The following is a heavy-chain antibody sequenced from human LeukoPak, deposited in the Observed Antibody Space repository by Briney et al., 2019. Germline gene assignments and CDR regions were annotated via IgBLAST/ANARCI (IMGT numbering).Heavy chain of an antibody. Sequence: GGSLRLSCAASGFTFRNYWMYWVRQGPGKGLVWVSGINSDGRNTRYADSVKGRFTISRDNAKNTLYLQMNSLRAEDTAVYYCARDYDRYYMDVWGKGTTVTVSS. V-gene: IGHV3-74*01. D-gene: IGHD3-3*01. CDR3: ARDYDRYYMDV. CDR2: INSDGRNT. CDR1: GFTFRNYW. J-gene: IGHJ6*03.